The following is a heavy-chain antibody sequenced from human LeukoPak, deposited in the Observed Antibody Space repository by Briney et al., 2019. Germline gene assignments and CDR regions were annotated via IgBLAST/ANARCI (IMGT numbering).Heavy chain of an antibody. V-gene: IGHV1-24*01. CDR1: GGTFSSYA. Sequence: GASVKVSCKASGGTFSSYAISWVRQAPGQGLEWMGGFDPEDGETIYAQKFQGRVTMTEDTSTDTAYMELSSLRSEDTAVYYCATNNPAEYFQHWGQGTLVTVSS. D-gene: IGHD1-14*01. J-gene: IGHJ1*01. CDR2: FDPEDGET. CDR3: ATNNPAEYFQH.